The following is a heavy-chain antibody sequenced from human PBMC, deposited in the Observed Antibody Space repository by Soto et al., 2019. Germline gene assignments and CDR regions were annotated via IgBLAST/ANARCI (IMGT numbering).Heavy chain of an antibody. Sequence: SVKVSCKASGGTFSSYTISWVRQAPGQGLEWMGRIIPILGIANYAQKFQGRVTITADKSTSTAYMELSSLRSEDTAVYYCARDIGIAAAGISLFDPWGQGSLVTVSS. V-gene: IGHV1-69*04. J-gene: IGHJ5*02. CDR3: ARDIGIAAAGISLFDP. D-gene: IGHD6-13*01. CDR1: GGTFSSYT. CDR2: IIPILGIA.